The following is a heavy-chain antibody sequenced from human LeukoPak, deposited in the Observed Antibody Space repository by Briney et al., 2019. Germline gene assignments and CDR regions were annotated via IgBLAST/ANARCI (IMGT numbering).Heavy chain of an antibody. V-gene: IGHV4-59*08. CDR3: AKRIIEARENGDSNWLDP. Sequence: SETLSLTCTVSGDSITNSYWNWIRQPPGRGLEWIGRISHGGSTNYNPSLKSRVIISRDTSKNQFSLELTSVTAADTAIYYCAKRIIEARENGDSNWLDPWGQGTLVTVSS. J-gene: IGHJ5*01. CDR2: ISHGGST. CDR1: GDSITNSY. D-gene: IGHD4-17*01.